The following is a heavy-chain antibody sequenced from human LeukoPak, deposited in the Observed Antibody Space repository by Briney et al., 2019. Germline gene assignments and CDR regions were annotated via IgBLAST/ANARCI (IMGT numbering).Heavy chain of an antibody. V-gene: IGHV3-33*06. J-gene: IGHJ6*03. CDR3: AKAYYAHQRGSYYYYMDV. D-gene: IGHD1-26*01. CDR1: GFTFSSYG. CDR2: IWYDGSNK. Sequence: QPGGSLRLSCAASGFTFSSYGMHWVRQAPGKGLEWVAVIWYDGSNKYYADSVKGRFTISRDNSKNTLYLQMNSLRAEDTAVYYCAKAYYAHQRGSYYYYMDVWGKGTTVTVSS.